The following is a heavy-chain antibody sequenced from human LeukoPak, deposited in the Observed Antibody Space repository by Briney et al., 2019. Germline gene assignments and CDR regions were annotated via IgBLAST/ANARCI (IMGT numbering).Heavy chain of an antibody. Sequence: PGGSLRLSCAASGFTFSSYAMSWVRQAPGKGLEWVSAFSGSGGSTYYADSVKGRFPIYRDNSKHTLSLQMKSVRGEDAAVLYCAKDHFRSYFYYGMDVWGQGTTVTVSS. V-gene: IGHV3-23*01. CDR1: GFTFSSYA. CDR2: FSGSGGST. J-gene: IGHJ6*02. D-gene: IGHD3-10*01. CDR3: AKDHFRSYFYYGMDV.